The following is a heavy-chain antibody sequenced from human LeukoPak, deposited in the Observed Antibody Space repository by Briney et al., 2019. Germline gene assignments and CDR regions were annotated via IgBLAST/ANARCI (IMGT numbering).Heavy chain of an antibody. Sequence: SETLSLTCTVSGGSISNYYWSWIRQPPGKGLEWIGYINYSGSTNYNPSLKSRVTISVDTSKNQFSLKLSSVTAADTAVYYCASGRDGLHTFDYWGQGTLVTVSS. CDR2: INYSGST. V-gene: IGHV4-59*01. CDR1: GGSISNYY. J-gene: IGHJ4*02. D-gene: IGHD5-24*01. CDR3: ASGRDGLHTFDY.